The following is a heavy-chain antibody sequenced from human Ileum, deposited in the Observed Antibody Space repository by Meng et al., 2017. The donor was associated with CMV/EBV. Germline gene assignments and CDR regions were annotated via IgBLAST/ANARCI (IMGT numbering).Heavy chain of an antibody. J-gene: IGHJ4*02. CDR1: GFIFSAYP. V-gene: IGHV3-69-1*01. CDR3: ARDHDFGFDL. D-gene: IGHD1-1*01. CDR2: IRDSGTT. Sequence: GESLKISCAASGFIFSAYPMNWIRQGPGKGLEWIAHIRDSGTTYYADSVRGRFTISRDNAKTSLFLQMSSLRAEDTAVYFCARDHDFGFDLWGQGTLVTGAS.